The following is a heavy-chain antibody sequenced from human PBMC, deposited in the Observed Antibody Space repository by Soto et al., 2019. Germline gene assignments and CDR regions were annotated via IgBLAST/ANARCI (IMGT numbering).Heavy chain of an antibody. CDR2: ISSSGSTI. CDR1: GFTFSDYY. J-gene: IGHJ6*02. Sequence: PGGSLRLSCAASGFTFSDYYMSWVRQTPGKGLEWVSYISSSGSTIYYADSVKGRFTISRDNAKNSLYLQMNSLRAEDTAVYYCAVMITFGGVIEIPEPMDVRGQGTTVTVSS. V-gene: IGHV3-11*01. D-gene: IGHD3-16*02. CDR3: AVMITFGGVIEIPEPMDV.